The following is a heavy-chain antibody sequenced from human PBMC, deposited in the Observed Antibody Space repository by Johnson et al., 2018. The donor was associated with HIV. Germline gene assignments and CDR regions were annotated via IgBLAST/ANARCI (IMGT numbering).Heavy chain of an antibody. CDR2: IYSGGNT. CDR1: GFTVSSNY. J-gene: IGHJ3*02. V-gene: IGHV3-66*01. D-gene: IGHD3-22*01. Sequence: VQLVESGGGLVQPGGSLRLSCAASGFTVSSNYMSWVRQAPGKGLEWVSVIYSGGNTYYADSVKGRFTISRDNSKNTLSLQMNSLRVEDTAVYYCTTGHYYDSSGDAFDIWGQGTMVTVSS. CDR3: TTGHYYDSSGDAFDI.